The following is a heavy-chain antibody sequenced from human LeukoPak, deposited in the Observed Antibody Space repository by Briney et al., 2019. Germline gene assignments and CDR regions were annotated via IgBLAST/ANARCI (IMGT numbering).Heavy chain of an antibody. V-gene: IGHV1-24*01. CDR1: GYTLTELS. J-gene: IGHJ4*02. D-gene: IGHD3-22*01. CDR2: FDPEDGET. Sequence: ASVKVSCKVSGYTLTELSMHWVRQAPGKGLEWMGGFDPEDGETIYAQKFQGRVTMTEDTSTDTAYMELSSLRSEDTAVYYCATDLEASYYYDSSGYSDWGQGTLVTVSS. CDR3: ATDLEASYYYDSSGYSD.